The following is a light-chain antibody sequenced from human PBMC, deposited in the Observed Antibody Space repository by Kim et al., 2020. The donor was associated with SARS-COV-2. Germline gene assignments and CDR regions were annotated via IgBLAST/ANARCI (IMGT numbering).Light chain of an antibody. Sequence: ALGQTGRITCQGDSLRTYYASWYQQKPGQAPILVFYGRNNRPSGIPDRFSGSSSGNTASLTVTGAQAVDEADYYCNSRDNSGDHVVFGGGTQLTVL. CDR1: SLRTYY. CDR2: GRN. J-gene: IGLJ3*02. V-gene: IGLV3-19*01. CDR3: NSRDNSGDHVV.